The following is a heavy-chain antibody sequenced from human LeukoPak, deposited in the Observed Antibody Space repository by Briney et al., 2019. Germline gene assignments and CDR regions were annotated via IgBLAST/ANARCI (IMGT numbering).Heavy chain of an antibody. D-gene: IGHD2-2*02. CDR1: GYTFTSYG. Sequence: ASVKVSCKASGYTFTSYGISWVRQAPGQGLEWMGWISAYNGNTNYAQKLQGRVTMTTDTSTSTAYMELRSLRSDDTAVYYCAREYCSSTSCYIGDGNNWFDPWGQGTLVTVSS. J-gene: IGHJ5*02. V-gene: IGHV1-18*01. CDR2: ISAYNGNT. CDR3: AREYCSSTSCYIGDGNNWFDP.